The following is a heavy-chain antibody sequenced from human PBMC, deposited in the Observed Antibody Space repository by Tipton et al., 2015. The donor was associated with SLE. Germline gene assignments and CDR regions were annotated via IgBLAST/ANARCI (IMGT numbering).Heavy chain of an antibody. CDR1: GVSISSHY. CDR3: ARWGWNSGYDFFDY. Sequence: TLSLTCTVSGVSISSHYWSWIRQPPGKGLEWIGYIYYSGSTKYKPSLKSRVTISIDMSKNQFSLKLSSVTAADTAVYYCARWGWNSGYDFFDYWGQGTLVTVSS. J-gene: IGHJ4*02. V-gene: IGHV4-59*11. D-gene: IGHD5-12*01. CDR2: IYYSGST.